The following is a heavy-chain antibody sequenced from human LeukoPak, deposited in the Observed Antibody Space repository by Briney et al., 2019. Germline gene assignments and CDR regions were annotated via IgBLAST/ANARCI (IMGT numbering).Heavy chain of an antibody. D-gene: IGHD6-19*01. CDR2: ISYDGSNK. CDR3: ARETSGWYDY. V-gene: IGHV3-30*04. J-gene: IGHJ4*02. Sequence: GGSLRLSCTASGFSFSTYAMTWVRQAPGKGLEWVAVISYDGSNKYYADSVKGRFTISRDNSKNTLYLQMNSLRAEDTAVYYCARETSGWYDYWGQGTLVTVSS. CDR1: GFSFSTYA.